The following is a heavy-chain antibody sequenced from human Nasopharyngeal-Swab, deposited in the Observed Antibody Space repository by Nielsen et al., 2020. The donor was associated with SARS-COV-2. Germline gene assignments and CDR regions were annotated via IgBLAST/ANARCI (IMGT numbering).Heavy chain of an antibody. J-gene: IGHJ4*02. CDR2: ITGSGGTT. Sequence: GESLKISCAASGFTFSTYIMSWVRQAPGKGLEWVSAITGSGGTTTYAKSVKGRFTISRDTSKNTLYLQMNSLRAEDTAIYYCAKHKVSCGGDCYTIPDYWGQGTLVTVSS. V-gene: IGHV3-23*01. CDR3: AKHKVSCGGDCYTIPDY. CDR1: GFTFSTYI. D-gene: IGHD2-21*01.